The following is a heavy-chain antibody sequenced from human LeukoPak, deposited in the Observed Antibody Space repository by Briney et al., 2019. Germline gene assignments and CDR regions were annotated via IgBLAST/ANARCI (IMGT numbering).Heavy chain of an antibody. CDR1: GFTFSSYA. CDR3: ARDFCGGDCYSRYYYYGMDV. CDR2: ISYDGSNK. D-gene: IGHD2-21*02. J-gene: IGHJ6*02. V-gene: IGHV3-30*04. Sequence: GGSLRLSCAASGFTFSSYAMHWVRQAPGKGLEWVAVISYDGSNKYYADSVKGRFTISRDNSKNTLYLQMNSLRAEDTAVYYCARDFCGGDCYSRYYYYGMDVWGQGTTVTVSS.